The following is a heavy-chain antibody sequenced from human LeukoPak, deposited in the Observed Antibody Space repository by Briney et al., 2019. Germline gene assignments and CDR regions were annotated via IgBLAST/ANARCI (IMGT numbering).Heavy chain of an antibody. CDR3: ATQGGY. J-gene: IGHJ4*02. CDR2: INRGGGGT. Sequence: GGSLRLSCAASGFTFTTFTMNWVRQAPGKGLEWVSAINRGGGGTYYADFVKGRFTISRDNSENTLYLQMNSLRAEDTAVYYCATQGGYWGQGTLVTVSS. V-gene: IGHV3-23*01. D-gene: IGHD3-16*01. CDR1: GFTFTTFT.